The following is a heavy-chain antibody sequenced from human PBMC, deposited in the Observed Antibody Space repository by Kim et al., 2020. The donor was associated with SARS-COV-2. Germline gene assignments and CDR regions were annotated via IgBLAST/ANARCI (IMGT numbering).Heavy chain of an antibody. J-gene: IGHJ4*02. V-gene: IGHV4-39*01. Sequence: NPSLKSRVTISVDTSKNQFSLKLSSVTAADTAVYYCASFPTVYSSSSGDYWGQGTLVTVSS. D-gene: IGHD6-6*01. CDR3: ASFPTVYSSSSGDY.